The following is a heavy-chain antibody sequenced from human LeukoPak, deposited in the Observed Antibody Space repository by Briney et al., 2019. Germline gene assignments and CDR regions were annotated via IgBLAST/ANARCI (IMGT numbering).Heavy chain of an antibody. Sequence: GGSLRLSCAASGFTFSSYAMSWVRQAPGKGLEWVSAISGSGGSAYYADSVKGRFTISRDNSKSTLYLQMNSLRAEDTAVYYCAKDDCSGGSCYFFYWGQGTLVTVSS. CDR1: GFTFSSYA. J-gene: IGHJ4*02. V-gene: IGHV3-23*01. D-gene: IGHD2-15*01. CDR3: AKDDCSGGSCYFFY. CDR2: ISGSGGSA.